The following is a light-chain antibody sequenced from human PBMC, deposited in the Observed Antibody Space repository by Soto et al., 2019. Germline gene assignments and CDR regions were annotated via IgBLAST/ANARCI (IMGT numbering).Light chain of an antibody. Sequence: QAVVTQPPSASGTPGQRVTIACSGSSSNIRRNTVHWYQQLPGTTPKLLIYSNDQRPSGVPDRFSGSKSGSSASLAISGLQHEDESDYYCSAWDVILRGVVFGGGSKLTV. V-gene: IGLV1-44*01. CDR2: SND. CDR3: SAWDVILRGVV. CDR1: SSNIRRNT. J-gene: IGLJ2*01.